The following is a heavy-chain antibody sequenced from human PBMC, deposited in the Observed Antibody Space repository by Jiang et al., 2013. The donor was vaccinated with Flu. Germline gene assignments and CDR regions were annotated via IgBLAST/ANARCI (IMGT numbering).Heavy chain of an antibody. J-gene: IGHJ6*02. CDR2: TYYRSKWYN. V-gene: IGHV6-1*01. CDR3: ARQGDIVVVVAARGYYYYGMDV. CDR1: GDSVSSNSAA. D-gene: IGHD2-15*01. Sequence: QTLSLTCAISGDSVSSNSAAWNWIRQSPSRGLEWLGRTYYRSKWYNDYAVSVKSRITINPDTSKNQFSLQLNSVTPEDTAVYYCARQGDIVVVVAARGYYYYGMDVWGQGTTVTVSS.